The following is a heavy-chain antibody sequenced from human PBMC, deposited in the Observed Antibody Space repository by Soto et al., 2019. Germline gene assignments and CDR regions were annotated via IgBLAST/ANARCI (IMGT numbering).Heavy chain of an antibody. J-gene: IGHJ4*02. CDR2: ISAST. CDR1: DFTVSSYA. D-gene: IGHD6-13*01. V-gene: IGHV3-23*01. Sequence: EMHLLESGGGLVQAGGSLRLSCAASDFTVSSYALNWVRQAPGKGLEWVSGISASTYYADSVKGRFTISRDTSKNTLYLQMNSLRAEDTAIYFCAIRMYSTRWYYLDYWGQGTLVTVSS. CDR3: AIRMYSTRWYYLDY.